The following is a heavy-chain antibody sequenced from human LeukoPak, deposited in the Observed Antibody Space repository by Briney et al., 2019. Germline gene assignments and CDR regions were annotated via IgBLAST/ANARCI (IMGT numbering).Heavy chain of an antibody. J-gene: IGHJ4*02. CDR2: ISHSGST. CDR1: SYSISSVYY. D-gene: IGHD2-15*01. V-gene: IGHV4-38-2*02. CDR3: ARDGGYCSGVTCYPFLDY. Sequence: SETLSLTCAVFSYSISSVYYWGWIRQPPGKGLEWIGSISHSGSTYYNPSLKSRVTISVDTSKNQFSLKLSSVTAADTAAYYCARDGGYCSGVTCYPFLDYWGQGTLVTVSS.